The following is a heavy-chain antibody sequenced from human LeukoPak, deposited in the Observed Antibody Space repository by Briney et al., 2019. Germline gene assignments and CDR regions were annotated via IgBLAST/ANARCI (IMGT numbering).Heavy chain of an antibody. Sequence: PGGSLRLSCAASGFTFSIYAMNWVRQAPGKGLEWVSSISANGGETHYADSVKGRFTISRDNSKNTLYLQINNPRVEDTAVYYCAKRYYDIPLDYWGLGTLVTVSS. CDR3: AKRYYDIPLDY. V-gene: IGHV3-23*01. D-gene: IGHD3-3*01. J-gene: IGHJ4*02. CDR2: ISANGGET. CDR1: GFTFSIYA.